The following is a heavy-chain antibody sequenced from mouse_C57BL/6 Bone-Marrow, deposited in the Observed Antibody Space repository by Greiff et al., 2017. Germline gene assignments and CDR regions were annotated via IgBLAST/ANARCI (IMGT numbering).Heavy chain of an antibody. V-gene: IGHV1-42*01. CDR3: ARYEGMDY. D-gene: IGHD2-3*01. CDR2: INPSTGGT. Sequence: EVKLQESGPELVKPGASVKISCKASGYSFTGYYMNWVKQSPEKSLEWIGEINPSTGGTTYNQKFKAKATLTVDKSSSTAYMQLKSLTSEDSAVYYCARYEGMDYWGQGTSVTVSS. J-gene: IGHJ4*01. CDR1: GYSFTGYY.